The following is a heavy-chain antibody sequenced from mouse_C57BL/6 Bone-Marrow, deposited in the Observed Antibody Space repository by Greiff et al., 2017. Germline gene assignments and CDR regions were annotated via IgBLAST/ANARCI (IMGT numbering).Heavy chain of an antibody. D-gene: IGHD1-2*01. CDR1: GYSITSGYY. J-gene: IGHJ4*01. V-gene: IGHV3-6*01. CDR2: ISYDGSN. CDR3: ARYGGTCAMDY. Sequence: DVQLQESGPGLVKPSQSLSLTCSVTGYSITSGYYWNWIRQFPGNKLEWMGYISYDGSNNYNPSLKKRISITLDTSKNQSFLKLNSVTTEDTATYYCARYGGTCAMDYWGQGTSVTVSS.